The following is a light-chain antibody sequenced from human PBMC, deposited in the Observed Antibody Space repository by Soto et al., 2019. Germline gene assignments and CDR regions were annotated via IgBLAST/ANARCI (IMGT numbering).Light chain of an antibody. J-gene: IGKJ2*01. CDR3: QQRSNWPYN. CDR2: DAS. V-gene: IGKV3-11*01. CDR1: QSVSSY. Sequence: EIVLTQSPATLSLSPGERAPLSCRASQSVSSYLAWYQQKPGQAPRLLIYDASNRATGIPARFSGSGSGTDFTLTIRSLEPEDFAVYYCQQRSNWPYNFGQGTKLEIK.